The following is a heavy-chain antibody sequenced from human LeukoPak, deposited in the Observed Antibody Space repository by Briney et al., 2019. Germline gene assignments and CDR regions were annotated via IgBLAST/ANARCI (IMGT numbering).Heavy chain of an antibody. CDR3: AKGSKLVVITRDHYMAV. CDR2: IRHDGSNK. D-gene: IGHD3-22*01. Sequence: GGSLRLSCAASGFTFSSYGMHWVRQAPGKGLEWGAFIRHDGSNKYYADSVKGRFTISRDNSKNTLYLQMNSLRAGDTAVYYCAKGSKLVVITRDHYMAVWGKGTTVTISS. V-gene: IGHV3-30*02. CDR1: GFTFSSYG. J-gene: IGHJ6*03.